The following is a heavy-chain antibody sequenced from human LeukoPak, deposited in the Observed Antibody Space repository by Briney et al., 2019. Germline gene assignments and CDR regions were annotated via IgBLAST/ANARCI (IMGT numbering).Heavy chain of an antibody. Sequence: RASVKVSCKASGYTFTSYGISWVRQAPGQGLEWMGWISAYNGNTNCAQKLQGRVTMTTDTSTSTAYMELRSLRSDDTAVYYCARDPYYGDYEDAFDIWGQGTMVTVSS. CDR2: ISAYNGNT. J-gene: IGHJ3*02. V-gene: IGHV1-18*01. CDR1: GYTFTSYG. D-gene: IGHD4-17*01. CDR3: ARDPYYGDYEDAFDI.